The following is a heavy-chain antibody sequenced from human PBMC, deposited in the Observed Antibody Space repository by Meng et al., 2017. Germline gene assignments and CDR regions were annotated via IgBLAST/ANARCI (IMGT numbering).Heavy chain of an antibody. CDR2: INAGNGNT. V-gene: IGHV1-3*01. J-gene: IGHJ6*02. CDR1: GFTFSSYA. Sequence: GGSLRLSCAASGFTFSSYAMHWVRQAPGQRLEWMGWINAGNGNTKYSQKFQGRVTITRDTSASTAYMELSSLRSEDTAVYYCARGGSSGLVGYYYYGMDVWGQGTTVTSP. D-gene: IGHD6-19*01. CDR3: ARGGSSGLVGYYYYGMDV.